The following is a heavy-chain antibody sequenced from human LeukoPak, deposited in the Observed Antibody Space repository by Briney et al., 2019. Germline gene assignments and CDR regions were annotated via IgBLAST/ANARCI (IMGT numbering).Heavy chain of an antibody. CDR3: ARRAPDWGAPDAFDI. CDR1: GGSISSYY. CDR2: IYYSGST. J-gene: IGHJ3*02. D-gene: IGHD7-27*01. Sequence: PSETLSLTCTVSGGSISSYYWSWIRQPPGKGLEWIGYIYYSGSTNYNPSLKSRVTISVDTSKNQFSLKLTSVTAADTAVYYCARRAPDWGAPDAFDIWGQGTMVTVSS. V-gene: IGHV4-59*08.